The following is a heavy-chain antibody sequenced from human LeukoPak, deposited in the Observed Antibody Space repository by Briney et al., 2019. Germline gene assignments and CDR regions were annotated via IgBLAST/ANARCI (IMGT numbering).Heavy chain of an antibody. V-gene: IGHV4-59*01. CDR2: SSYSGST. CDR1: GVSISSYY. J-gene: IGHJ4*02. CDR3: ARAYGSYAFDY. Sequence: SETLSLTCTVSGVSISSYYWNWIRQPPGKGLEWIGYSSYSGSTSYNPSLKSRVTISVDTSKNQFSLKLTSVTATDTAVYYCARAYGSYAFDYWGQGTLVTVSS. D-gene: IGHD1-26*01.